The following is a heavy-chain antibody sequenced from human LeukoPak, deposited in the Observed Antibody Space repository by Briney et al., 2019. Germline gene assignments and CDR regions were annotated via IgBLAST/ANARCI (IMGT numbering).Heavy chain of an antibody. CDR1: GGSISSYY. V-gene: IGHV4-59*01. CDR3: ARGDPYSSGWQTILDY. J-gene: IGHJ4*02. D-gene: IGHD6-19*01. Sequence: KPSETLSLTCTVSGGSISSYYWSWIRQPPGKGLEWIGYIYYSGSTNYNPSLKRPVTISVDTSKNQFSLKLSSVTAADTAVYYCARGDPYSSGWQTILDYWGQGTLVTVSS. CDR2: IYYSGST.